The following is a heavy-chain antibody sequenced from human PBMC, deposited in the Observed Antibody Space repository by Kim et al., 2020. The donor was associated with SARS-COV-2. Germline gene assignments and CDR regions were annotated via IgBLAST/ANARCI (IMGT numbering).Heavy chain of an antibody. Sequence: GGSLRLSCAASGFTFNNYGMHWVRQAPGKGLEWVAVIWYDGSNKYYADSVKGRFTISRDNSKNTLYLQMNSLRAEDTAVYYCARDFAMNDFRDYWGQGTLVTVSS. CDR3: ARDFAMNDFRDY. D-gene: IGHD3-3*01. CDR2: IWYDGSNK. CDR1: GFTFNNYG. J-gene: IGHJ4*02. V-gene: IGHV3-33*08.